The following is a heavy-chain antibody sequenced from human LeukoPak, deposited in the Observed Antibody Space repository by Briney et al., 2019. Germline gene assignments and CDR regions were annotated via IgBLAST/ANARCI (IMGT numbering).Heavy chain of an antibody. Sequence: SQTLSLTCTVSGGSISSYYWSWIRQSPGKGLEWIGYIYYSGTTNYNPSLKSRVTISVDTSKNQFSLKLSSVTAADTAVYYCAREDPQTTVPEGLDVWGQGTTVTVSS. CDR1: GGSISSYY. CDR3: AREDPQTTVPEGLDV. D-gene: IGHD4-17*01. V-gene: IGHV4-59*01. J-gene: IGHJ6*02. CDR2: IYYSGTT.